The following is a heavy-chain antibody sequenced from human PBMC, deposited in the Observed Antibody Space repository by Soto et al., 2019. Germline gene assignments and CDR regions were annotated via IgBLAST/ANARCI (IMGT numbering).Heavy chain of an antibody. CDR1: GGTFSSYS. J-gene: IGHJ4*02. V-gene: IGHV1-69*01. Sequence: QVQLVQSGAEVKKPGSSVKVSCKASGGTFSSYSINWVRQAPGQGLEWMGEIIPIFRTANYAQRYQGRVTITADESTSTAYMELSSLRSEDTAVYYCARDGGRHSGGIDYWGQGTLVTVSS. D-gene: IGHD1-26*01. CDR2: IIPIFRTA. CDR3: ARDGGRHSGGIDY.